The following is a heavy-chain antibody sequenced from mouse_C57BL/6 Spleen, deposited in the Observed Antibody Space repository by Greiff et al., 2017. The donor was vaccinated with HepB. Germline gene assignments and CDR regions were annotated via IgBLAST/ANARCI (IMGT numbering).Heavy chain of an antibody. CDR3: ARESHYYGSSYWYFDV. J-gene: IGHJ1*03. D-gene: IGHD1-1*01. Sequence: DVKLEESGPGLVKPSQSLSLTCSVTGYSITSGYYWNWIRQFPGNKLEWMGYISYDGSNNYNPSLKNRISITRDTSKNQFFLKLNSVTTEDTATYYCARESHYYGSSYWYFDVWGTGTTVTVSS. V-gene: IGHV3-6*01. CDR1: GYSITSGYY. CDR2: ISYDGSN.